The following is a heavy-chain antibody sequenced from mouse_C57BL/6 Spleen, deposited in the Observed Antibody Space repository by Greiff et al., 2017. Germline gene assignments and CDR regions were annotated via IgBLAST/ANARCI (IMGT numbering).Heavy chain of an antibody. Sequence: VQLQESGPELVKPGASVKISCKASGYAFSSSWMNWVKQRHGKGLEWIGRIYPGDGDTNYNGKFKGKAPLTTDKSSSTAYMQLSSLTSEDSTVYFCARKEGIYDGYPAAYWGQGTLVTVSA. D-gene: IGHD2-3*01. V-gene: IGHV1-82*01. J-gene: IGHJ3*01. CDR2: IYPGDGDT. CDR3: ARKEGIYDGYPAAY. CDR1: GYAFSSSW.